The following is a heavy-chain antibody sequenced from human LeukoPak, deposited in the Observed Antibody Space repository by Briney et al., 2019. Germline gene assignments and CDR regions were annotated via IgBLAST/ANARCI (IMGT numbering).Heavy chain of an antibody. CDR1: GYSFTNTF. CDR2: IYPGDSDT. CDR3: ARRARYSYGYVDY. Sequence: GESLKISCKASGYSFTNTFIGWVRQMPGKGLEWMGIIYPGDSDTRYSPSFQGQVTISVDKSISTAYLQWSSLKASDTAMYYCARRARYSYGYVDYWGQGTLVTVSS. D-gene: IGHD5-18*01. V-gene: IGHV5-51*01. J-gene: IGHJ4*02.